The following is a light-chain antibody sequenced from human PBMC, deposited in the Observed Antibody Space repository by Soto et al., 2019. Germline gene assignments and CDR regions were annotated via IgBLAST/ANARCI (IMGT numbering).Light chain of an antibody. CDR1: QSVSVNS. Sequence: EIVLTQSPGTLSLSPGERATLSCRASQSVSVNSLAWYQQKGGQAPRLLIYAASTRATGVPDRFSGSGSGTDFTLTISSLEPEDFAVYYCQQRSNWPPLTFGGGTKVDIK. V-gene: IGKV3D-20*02. J-gene: IGKJ4*01. CDR2: AAS. CDR3: QQRSNWPPLT.